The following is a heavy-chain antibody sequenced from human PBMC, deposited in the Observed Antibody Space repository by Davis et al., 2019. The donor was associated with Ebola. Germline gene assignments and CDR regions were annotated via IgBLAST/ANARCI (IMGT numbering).Heavy chain of an antibody. CDR1: GFTFSNYA. Sequence: GESLKISCEASGFTFSNYAMSWVRQAPGKGLEWVSTISGSGGSTYYADSVKGRFTVSRDNSKNTLYLQMNSLSAEDTAVYYCAKADYGDRFYFDSWGQGTLVIVSS. CDR2: ISGSGGST. D-gene: IGHD4-17*01. CDR3: AKADYGDRFYFDS. V-gene: IGHV3-23*01. J-gene: IGHJ4*02.